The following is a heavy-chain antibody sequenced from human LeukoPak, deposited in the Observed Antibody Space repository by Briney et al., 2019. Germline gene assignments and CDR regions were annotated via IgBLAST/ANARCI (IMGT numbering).Heavy chain of an antibody. Sequence: GGSLRLSCAASGFTFSSYSMNWVRQAPGKGLEWVSSISSSSSYIYYADSVRGRFTISRDNAKNSLYLQMNSLRAEDTAVYYCARVSQSMVRWFHVAAFDIWGQGTMVTVSS. J-gene: IGHJ3*02. V-gene: IGHV3-21*01. CDR3: ARVSQSMVRWFHVAAFDI. CDR2: ISSSSSYI. D-gene: IGHD3-10*01. CDR1: GFTFSSYS.